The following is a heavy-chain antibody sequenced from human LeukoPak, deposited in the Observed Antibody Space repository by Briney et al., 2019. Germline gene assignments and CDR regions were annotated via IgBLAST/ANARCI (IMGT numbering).Heavy chain of an antibody. J-gene: IGHJ4*02. Sequence: PSETLSLTCTVSGYSISSGYYWGWIRQPPGKGLEWIGSIYHSGSTYYNPSLKSRVTISVDTSKNQFSLKLSSVTAADTAAYYCARVPWSGYYNYFDYWGQGTLVTVSS. V-gene: IGHV4-38-2*02. CDR3: ARVPWSGYYNYFDY. CDR2: IYHSGST. D-gene: IGHD3-3*01. CDR1: GYSISSGYY.